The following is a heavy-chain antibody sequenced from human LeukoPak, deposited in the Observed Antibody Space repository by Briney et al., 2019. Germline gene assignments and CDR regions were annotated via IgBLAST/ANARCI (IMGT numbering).Heavy chain of an antibody. CDR1: GNSFTSFW. CDR3: ARHGSGGWLNWFDP. Sequence: ESLKISCNGSGNSFTSFWIGWVRQVPGKGLGWIGVIYPGDSDTRYSPSFQGHVTISADKSISTAYLQWSSLKASDTAIYYCARHGSGGWLNWFDPWGQGTLVTVSS. J-gene: IGHJ5*02. CDR2: IYPGDSDT. V-gene: IGHV5-51*01. D-gene: IGHD6-19*01.